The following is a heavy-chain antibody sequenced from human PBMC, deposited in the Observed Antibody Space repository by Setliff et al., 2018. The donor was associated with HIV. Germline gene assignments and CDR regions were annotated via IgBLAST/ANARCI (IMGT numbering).Heavy chain of an antibody. D-gene: IGHD7-27*01. Sequence: KPGGSLRLSCATSGFTFSDFYMSWIRQAPGKGLECFSYTSSGGITSYYADSVKGRFTVSRDNAKNSLYLQMSSLRAEDTAVYYCARLSGGRFYYYMDVWGKGTTVTVSS. CDR3: ARLSGGRFYYYMDV. CDR2: TSSGGITS. CDR1: GFTFSDFY. V-gene: IGHV3-11*04. J-gene: IGHJ6*03.